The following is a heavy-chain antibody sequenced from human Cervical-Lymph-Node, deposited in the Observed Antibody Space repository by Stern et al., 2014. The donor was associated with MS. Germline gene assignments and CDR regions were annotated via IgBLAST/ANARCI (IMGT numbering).Heavy chain of an antibody. Sequence: VQLVQSGAEVKKPGSSVKVSCKASGGAFSSYAINWVRQAPGQGPEWMGGIIPIFGTANYAQKFQGRVTIPADESTATAYMELSSLRSEDPAVYYCARDSRHYDTTFYFDSWGQGTLVTVSS. CDR2: IIPIFGTA. D-gene: IGHD2/OR15-2a*01. J-gene: IGHJ4*02. V-gene: IGHV1-69*01. CDR1: GGAFSSYA. CDR3: ARDSRHYDTTFYFDS.